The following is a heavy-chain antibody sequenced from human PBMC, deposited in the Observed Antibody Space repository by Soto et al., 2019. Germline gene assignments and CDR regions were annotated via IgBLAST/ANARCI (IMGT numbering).Heavy chain of an antibody. Sequence: QVQLVQSGAEVKKPGSSVKVSCKASGGTFSSYAISWVRQAPGQGLEWMGGIIPIFGTANYAQKFQGRVTIPADESKSTAYMELSSLRSEDTAVYYCARDPTIAPSYYGYYGTDVWGQGTTVTVSS. J-gene: IGHJ6*02. V-gene: IGHV1-69*01. CDR3: ARDPTIAPSYYGYYGTDV. D-gene: IGHD1-26*01. CDR1: GGTFSSYA. CDR2: IIPIFGTA.